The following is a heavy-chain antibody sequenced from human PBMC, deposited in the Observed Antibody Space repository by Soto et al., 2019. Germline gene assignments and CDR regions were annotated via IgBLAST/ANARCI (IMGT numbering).Heavy chain of an antibody. CDR2: ISGSGANT. V-gene: IGHV3-23*01. D-gene: IGHD2-15*01. Sequence: EVQLLESGGGLVQPGGSLRLSCAASGFSFSSYAMTWVRQAPGKGLEWVSTISGSGANTYYGDSVKGRFTISRDNSKNTLYVQMNSLRAEDTATYYCAKLVYGGNPGGWGKGTLVTVSS. CDR3: AKLVYGGNPGG. CDR1: GFSFSSYA. J-gene: IGHJ4*02.